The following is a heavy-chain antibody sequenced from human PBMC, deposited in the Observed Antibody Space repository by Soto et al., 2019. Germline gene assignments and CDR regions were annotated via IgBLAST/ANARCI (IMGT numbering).Heavy chain of an antibody. V-gene: IGHV4-4*02. Sequence: QVQLQESGPGLVQPSGTLSLTCAVSGDSITGDNWWSWVRQPPGKGLEWIGEIHHSGATNYNPSLTGRVTISVDKSKNQFSLKLNSVTAADTAMFYCATQGFYRMGVWGRGTTVTVSS. CDR1: GDSITGDNW. J-gene: IGHJ6*02. CDR2: IHHSGAT. CDR3: ATQGFYRMGV.